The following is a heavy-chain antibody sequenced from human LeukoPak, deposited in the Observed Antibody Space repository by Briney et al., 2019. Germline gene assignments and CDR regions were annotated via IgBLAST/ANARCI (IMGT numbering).Heavy chain of an antibody. D-gene: IGHD4-11*01. CDR3: ANHYSNYAAFDI. V-gene: IGHV3-11*04. J-gene: IGHJ3*02. CDR1: AFSFSDFY. CDR2: ISSTGETI. Sequence: GGSLRLSCAASAFSFSDFYMSWIRQAPGKGLEWNSYISSTGETILYADSVKGRFTISRDNANNSLYLQMNSLRADDTAVYYCANHYSNYAAFDIWGQGTLVTVSS.